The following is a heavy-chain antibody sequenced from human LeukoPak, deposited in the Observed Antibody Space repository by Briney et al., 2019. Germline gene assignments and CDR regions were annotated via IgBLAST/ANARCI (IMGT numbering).Heavy chain of an antibody. Sequence: WVRQPPGKGLEWIGSMYYSGSTYYNPSIKSRVTMSLDTSESQFSLKLSSVTAADTAVYYCARELSTVTTRGAFDIWGQGTMVTVSS. CDR3: ARELSTVTTRGAFDI. D-gene: IGHD4-17*01. V-gene: IGHV4-39*07. CDR2: MYYSGST. J-gene: IGHJ3*02.